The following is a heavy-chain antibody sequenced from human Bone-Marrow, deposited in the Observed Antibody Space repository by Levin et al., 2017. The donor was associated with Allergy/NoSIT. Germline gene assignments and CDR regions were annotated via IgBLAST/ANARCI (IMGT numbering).Heavy chain of an antibody. CDR3: ARRNDFWSRTHGGYYFFMDV. V-gene: IGHV4-39*07. CDR1: GDSISRSTYY. D-gene: IGHD3-3*01. CDR2: IYYIGTT. Sequence: SSQTLSLTCTVSGDSISRSTYYWVWIRQPPGKGLEWIGSIYYIGTTYYNPSLKSRVTISVDTSKNQFSLKLTSMTAADTAVYYCARRNDFWSRTHGGYYFFMDVWGKGTTVTVSS. J-gene: IGHJ6*03.